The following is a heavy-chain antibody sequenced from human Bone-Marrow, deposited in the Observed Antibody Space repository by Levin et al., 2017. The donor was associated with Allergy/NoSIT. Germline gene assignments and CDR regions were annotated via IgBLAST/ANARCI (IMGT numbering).Heavy chain of an antibody. Sequence: SETLSLTCTVSGGSISSGDYYWSWIRQPPGKGLEWIGYIYYSGSTYYNPSLKSRVTISVDTSKNQFSLKLSSVTAADTAVYYCARGEVTIFGVDPFDYWGQGTLVTVSS. CDR2: IYYSGST. J-gene: IGHJ4*02. D-gene: IGHD3-3*01. CDR1: GGSISSGDYY. V-gene: IGHV4-30-4*01. CDR3: ARGEVTIFGVDPFDY.